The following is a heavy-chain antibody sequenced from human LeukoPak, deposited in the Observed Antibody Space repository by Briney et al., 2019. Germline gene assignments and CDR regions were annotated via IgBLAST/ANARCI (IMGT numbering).Heavy chain of an antibody. CDR2: IYYSGST. D-gene: IGHD3-22*01. V-gene: IGHV4-31*03. J-gene: IGHJ6*02. CDR3: ARVSQSVGGSSGYFPYGMDV. Sequence: PSETLSLTCTVSGGSISSGGYYWSWIRQHPGKGLEWIGYIYYSGSTYYNPSLKSRVTISVDTSKNQFSLKLSSVTAADTAVYYCARVSQSVGGSSGYFPYGMDVWGQGTTVTVSS. CDR1: GGSISSGGYY.